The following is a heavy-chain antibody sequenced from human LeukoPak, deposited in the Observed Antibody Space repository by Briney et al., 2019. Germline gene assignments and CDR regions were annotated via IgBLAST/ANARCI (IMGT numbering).Heavy chain of an antibody. CDR3: ARGGYYDSSGSFDP. CDR2: INPSGGST. D-gene: IGHD3-22*01. J-gene: IGHJ5*02. CDR1: GYTFARYY. V-gene: IGHV1-46*01. Sequence: AAVKVSCKASGYTFARYYIHWVRQAPGQGLEWMGIINPSGGSTRYAQKFQGRVTMTRDTSTSTVYMELSSLRSDDTAVYYCARGGYYDSSGSFDPWGQGTLVTVSS.